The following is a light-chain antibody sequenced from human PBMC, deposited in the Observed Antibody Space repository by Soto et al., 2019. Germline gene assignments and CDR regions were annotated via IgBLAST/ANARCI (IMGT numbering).Light chain of an antibody. V-gene: IGKV3-20*01. Sequence: EIVLTQSPGTLSLSPGERATLSCRASQSFTSRSLAWYQQKPGLAPRLLISGASNRAAGIPDRFSGSGSGTDFTLTISRLEPEDFAVYYCQQYDSSPRTVGQGTKVDSK. CDR1: QSFTSRS. CDR3: QQYDSSPRT. J-gene: IGKJ1*01. CDR2: GAS.